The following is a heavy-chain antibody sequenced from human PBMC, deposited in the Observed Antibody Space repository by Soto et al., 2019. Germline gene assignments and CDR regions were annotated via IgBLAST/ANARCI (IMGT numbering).Heavy chain of an antibody. D-gene: IGHD3-9*01. CDR3: ARGGDILTGSFDY. CDR1: GYTFTGYY. V-gene: IGHV1-2*04. J-gene: IGHJ4*02. Sequence: ASVKVSCKASGYTFTGYYMHWVRQAHGQGLEWMGWINPNSGGTNYAQKFQGWVTMTRDTSISTAYMELSRLRSDDTAVYYCARGGDILTGSFDYWGQGTLVTVSS. CDR2: INPNSGGT.